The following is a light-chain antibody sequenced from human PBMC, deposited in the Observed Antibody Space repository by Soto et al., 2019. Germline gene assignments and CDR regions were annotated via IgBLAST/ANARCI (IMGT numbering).Light chain of an antibody. V-gene: IGKV1-39*01. J-gene: IGKJ1*01. CDR1: QSISRY. CDR2: AAS. Sequence: DIQMTQSPSSLSASAGDRVSITCRASQSISRYLNWYQQKPGKAPKLLIYAASTLQSGVPSRFSGSGSGTAFTLTISSLESEDFAVYYCQQHHKWPRTFGPGTRVEIK. CDR3: QQHHKWPRT.